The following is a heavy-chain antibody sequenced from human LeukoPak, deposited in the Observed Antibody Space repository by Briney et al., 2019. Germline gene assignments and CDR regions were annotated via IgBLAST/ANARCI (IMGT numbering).Heavy chain of an antibody. D-gene: IGHD3-3*01. CDR2: INWNGGST. J-gene: IGHJ4*02. V-gene: IGHV3-20*04. CDR3: ARDQFGVIIVTSQYYFDY. Sequence: AGGSLRPSCAASGFTFDDYGMSWVRQAPGKGLEWVSGINWNGGSTGYADSVKGRFTISRDNAKNSLYLQMNSLRAEDTALYYCARDQFGVIIVTSQYYFDYWGQGTLVTVSS. CDR1: GFTFDDYG.